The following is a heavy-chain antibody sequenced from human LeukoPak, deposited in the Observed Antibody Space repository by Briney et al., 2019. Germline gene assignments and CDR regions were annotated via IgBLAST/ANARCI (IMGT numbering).Heavy chain of an antibody. CDR2: IKQDGSEK. D-gene: IGHD3-3*01. CDR3: ARVGSNYDFWSGSALFDY. CDR1: GFTFSSYW. Sequence: GGSLRLSCAASGFTFSSYWMSWVRQAPGKGLEWVANIKQDGSEKYYVDSVKGRFTISRDNAKNSLYLQMNSLRAEDTAVYYCARVGSNYDFWSGSALFDYWGQGTLVTVSS. J-gene: IGHJ4*02. V-gene: IGHV3-7*01.